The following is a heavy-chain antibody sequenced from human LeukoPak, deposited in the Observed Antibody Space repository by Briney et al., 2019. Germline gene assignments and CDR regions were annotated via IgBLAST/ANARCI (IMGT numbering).Heavy chain of an antibody. CDR3: ARDHVRGADRGSIFFDY. D-gene: IGHD3-16*01. J-gene: IGHJ4*02. CDR2: ISPNNRNR. Sequence: ASVKVSCKASGYTLTNYGISWVRQAPGQGLEWMGWISPNNRNRNYAQNLQGRVTMTTDTSTSTAYMELRSLRSDDTAMYYCARDHVRGADRGSIFFDYWGQGTLVTVSS. CDR1: GYTLTNYG. V-gene: IGHV1-18*01.